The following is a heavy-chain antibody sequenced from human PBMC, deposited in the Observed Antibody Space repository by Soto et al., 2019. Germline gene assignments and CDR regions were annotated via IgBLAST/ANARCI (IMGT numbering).Heavy chain of an antibody. J-gene: IGHJ2*01. CDR3: ARGPDIVVVPAAIGHWYFDL. CDR2: IIPIFGTA. Sequence: QVQLVQSGAEVKKPGSSVKVSCKASGGTFSSYAISWVRQAPGQGLEWMGGIIPIFGTANYAQKFQGRVTITADESTSTAYMELSSLRSEDTAVYYCARGPDIVVVPAAIGHWYFDLWGRGTLVTVSS. V-gene: IGHV1-69*01. D-gene: IGHD2-2*02. CDR1: GGTFSSYA.